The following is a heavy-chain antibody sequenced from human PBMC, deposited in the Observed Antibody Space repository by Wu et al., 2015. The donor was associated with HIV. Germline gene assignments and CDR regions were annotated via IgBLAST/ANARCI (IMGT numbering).Heavy chain of an antibody. CDR2: IIPFFGTT. V-gene: IGHV1-69*05. J-gene: IGHJ6*02. D-gene: IGHD3-10*01. CDR3: ARDHYYGSGSYTPDYYYGMDV. Sequence: QVQLVQSGAEVKKPGSSVKVSCKASGDTFSRFGINWVRQAPGQGLEWMGAIIPFFGTTNYAQKFQGRVTITTDESATTAYMELSSLRSDDTAVYYCARDHYYGSGSYTPDYYYGMDVWGQGTTVTVSS. CDR1: GDTFSRFG.